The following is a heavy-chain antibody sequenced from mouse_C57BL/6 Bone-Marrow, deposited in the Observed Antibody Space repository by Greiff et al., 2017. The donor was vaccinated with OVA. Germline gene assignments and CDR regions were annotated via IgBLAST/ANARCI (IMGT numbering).Heavy chain of an antibody. Sequence: EVKLMESGGGLVQPKGSLKLSCAASGFSFNTYAMNWVRQAPGKGLEWVARIRSKSNNYATYYADSVKDRFTISRDDSESMLYLQMNNLKTEDTAMYYCVRGRRGPMDDWGQGTSVTVSS. CDR1: GFSFNTYA. CDR3: VRGRRGPMDD. V-gene: IGHV10-1*01. J-gene: IGHJ4*01. CDR2: IRSKSNNYAT.